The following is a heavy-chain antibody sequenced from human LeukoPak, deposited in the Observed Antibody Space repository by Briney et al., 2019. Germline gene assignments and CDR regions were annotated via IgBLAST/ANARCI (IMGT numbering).Heavy chain of an antibody. J-gene: IGHJ6*03. V-gene: IGHV3-53*01. CDR1: GFTVSSNY. D-gene: IGHD5-12*01. CDR2: IYSGGST. CDR3: ARGNSGYGGYYYYYYMDV. Sequence: GGSLRLSCAASGFTVSSNYMSWVRQAPGKGLEWVSVIYSGGSTYYADSVKGRFTISRDNSKNTLYLQMNSLRAEDTAVYYCARGNSGYGGYYYYYYMDVWGKGTTVTVSS.